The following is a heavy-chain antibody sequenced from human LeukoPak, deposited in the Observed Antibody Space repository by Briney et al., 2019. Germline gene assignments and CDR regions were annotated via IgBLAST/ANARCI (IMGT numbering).Heavy chain of an antibody. CDR1: GYTFSGYY. J-gene: IGHJ6*03. CDR3: ARMFQRDSQCRNYYYYYMDV. CDR2: INPNSGYT. Sequence: ASVKVSCKASGYTFSGYYMHWVRQAPGQGLEWMGWINPNSGYTNYAQKFQGRVTITRDTSISTAYMEMSRLRTDETAVCYCARMFQRDSQCRNYYYYYMDVWGKGTTVTVSS. D-gene: IGHD6-19*01. V-gene: IGHV1-2*02.